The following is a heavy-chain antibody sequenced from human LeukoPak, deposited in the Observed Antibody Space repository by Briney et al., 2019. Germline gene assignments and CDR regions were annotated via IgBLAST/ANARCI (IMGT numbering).Heavy chain of an antibody. CDR1: GFSFHDSG. D-gene: IGHD3-22*01. V-gene: IGHV3-20*04. CDR3: ARVVDYYDSSAYFDALDI. J-gene: IGHJ3*02. CDR2: ISWHSTNR. Sequence: GGSLRLSCAASGFSFHDSGMTWVRQVPGKGLEWVSGISWHSTNRGYADSVKGRFTISRDNAKNSLYLQMSSLRAEDTALYYCARVVDYYDSSAYFDALDIWGQGTMVTDSS.